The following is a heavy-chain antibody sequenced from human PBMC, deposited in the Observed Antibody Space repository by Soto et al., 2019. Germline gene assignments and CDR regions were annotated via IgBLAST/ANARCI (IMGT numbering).Heavy chain of an antibody. CDR1: GGSMTSGDQY. D-gene: IGHD3-10*01. CDR2: INHRGSL. Sequence: SETLSRTCTVTGGSMTSGDQYWTWIRHRPGEGLEWFGYINHRGSLYYNPSLKSRVSMSVDTSKNQFSLNLSSVTAADTAVYYCARELPRRQGRNMDVWGQGSTVTVYS. CDR3: ARELPRRQGRNMDV. V-gene: IGHV4-31*03. J-gene: IGHJ6*02.